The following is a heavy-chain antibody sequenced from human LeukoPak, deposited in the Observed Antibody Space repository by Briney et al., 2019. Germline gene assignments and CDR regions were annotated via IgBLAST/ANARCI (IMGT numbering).Heavy chain of an antibody. CDR2: ISSNGGSI. J-gene: IGHJ6*03. Sequence: GGSLRLSCAASGFTFSDYAMHWVRQAPGKELEYVSAISSNGGSIHYANSVKGRFTISRDNSKNTLYLQMDSLRAEDTAVYYCARAGGTYYYYMDVWGKGTTVTISS. V-gene: IGHV3-64*01. CDR1: GFTFSDYA. CDR3: ARAGGTYYYYMDV. D-gene: IGHD3-16*01.